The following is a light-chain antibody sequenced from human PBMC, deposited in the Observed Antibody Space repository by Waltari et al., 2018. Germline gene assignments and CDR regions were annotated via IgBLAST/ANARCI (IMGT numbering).Light chain of an antibody. CDR1: NSNIGRNY. CDR2: SNN. J-gene: IGLJ2*01. CDR3: ASWDDGLSGLI. V-gene: IGLV1-47*02. Sequence: QSVVTQPPSASGTPGQSVTISCSGTNSNIGRNYVYWYQQFPGMAPKLLLYSNNRRPSGLPDRFSGSKSGTSASLAINGLRSEDEAHYYCASWDDGLSGLIFGGGTELTV.